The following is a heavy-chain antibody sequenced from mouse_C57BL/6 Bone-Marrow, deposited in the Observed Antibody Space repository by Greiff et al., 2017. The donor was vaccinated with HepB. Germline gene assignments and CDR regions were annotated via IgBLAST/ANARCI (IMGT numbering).Heavy chain of an antibody. J-gene: IGHJ2*01. CDR1: GFNFKDYY. Sequence: EVQLQQSGAELVKPGASVKLSCTASGFNFKDYYMHWVKQRTEQGLEWIGRIDPEDGETKYAQKFKGKATITADTSSNTAYLQLSSLTSEDTAVYYGAAKSEGYWGQGTTLTVSS. V-gene: IGHV14-2*01. CDR2: IDPEDGET. CDR3: AAKSEGY.